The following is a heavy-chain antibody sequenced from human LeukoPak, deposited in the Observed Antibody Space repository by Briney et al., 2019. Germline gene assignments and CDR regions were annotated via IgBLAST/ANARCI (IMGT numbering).Heavy chain of an antibody. Sequence: GESLRISCKGSGYRFTDYWIGWVRQMPGKGLEWMGIIYPGDSDTRYSPSFQGQVTISADKSINTAHLQWSSLKASDTAMYYCARGAAGTTPDYYYFGLDVWGQGTTVRVSS. J-gene: IGHJ6*02. CDR3: ARGAAGTTPDYYYFGLDV. V-gene: IGHV5-51*01. CDR1: GYRFTDYW. D-gene: IGHD1-7*01. CDR2: IYPGDSDT.